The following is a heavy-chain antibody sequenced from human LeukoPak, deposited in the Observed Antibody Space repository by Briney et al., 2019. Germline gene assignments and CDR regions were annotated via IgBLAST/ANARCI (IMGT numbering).Heavy chain of an antibody. CDR3: ANLPIVVSAAMVY. V-gene: IGHV1-69*13. CDR1: GGTFSSYA. J-gene: IGHJ4*02. D-gene: IGHD2-2*01. Sequence: SVKVSCKASGGTFSSYAISWVRQAPGQGLEWMGGIIPIFGTANYAQKFQGRVTITADESTSTAYMELSSLRSEDTAVYYCANLPIVVSAAMVYWGQGTLVTVSS. CDR2: IIPIFGTA.